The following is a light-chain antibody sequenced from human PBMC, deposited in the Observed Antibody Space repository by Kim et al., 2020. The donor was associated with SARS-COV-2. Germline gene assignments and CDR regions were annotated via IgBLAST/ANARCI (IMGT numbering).Light chain of an antibody. CDR2: EVS. J-gene: IGLJ2*01. Sequence: GQSVTSSCTGTSSGVGSYNSVSSYQQPPGTAPILMIYEVSNRHSGVPDRFSGSKSGNTASLTISGRQAEDEADYYCSSYTSSSTFVFGGGTQLTVL. CDR3: SSYTSSSTFV. V-gene: IGLV2-18*02. CDR1: SSGVGSYNS.